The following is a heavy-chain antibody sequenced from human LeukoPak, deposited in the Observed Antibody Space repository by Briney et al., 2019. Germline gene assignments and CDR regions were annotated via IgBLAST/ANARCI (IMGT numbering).Heavy chain of an antibody. V-gene: IGHV3-21*01. D-gene: IGHD6-6*01. J-gene: IGHJ6*03. Sequence: PGGSLRLSCAASGFTFSTYAISWVRQAPGKGLEWVSCISSTSNYIFYADSVRGRSTISRDNAKNSLYLQMNSLRAEDTAMYYCARGESSSYYYYMDVWGKGTTVTVSS. CDR1: GFTFSTYA. CDR3: ARGESSSYYYYMDV. CDR2: ISSTSNYI.